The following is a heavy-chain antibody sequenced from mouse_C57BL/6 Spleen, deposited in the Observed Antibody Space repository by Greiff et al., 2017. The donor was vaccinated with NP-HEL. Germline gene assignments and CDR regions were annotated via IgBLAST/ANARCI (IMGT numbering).Heavy chain of an antibody. CDR3: AGGDCFAY. J-gene: IGHJ3*01. Sequence: QVQLQQPGAELVMPGASVKLSCKASGYTFTSYWMHWVKQRPGQGLEWIGEIDPSDSYTNYNQKFKGKSTLTVDKSSSTAYMQLSSLTSEDSAVYYCAGGDCFAYWGQGTLVTVSA. D-gene: IGHD2-13*01. V-gene: IGHV1-69*01. CDR2: IDPSDSYT. CDR1: GYTFTSYW.